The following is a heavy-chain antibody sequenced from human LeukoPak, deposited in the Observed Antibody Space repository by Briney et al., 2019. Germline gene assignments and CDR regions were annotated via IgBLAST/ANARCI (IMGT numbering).Heavy chain of an antibody. J-gene: IGHJ4*02. CDR2: INPNSGGT. CDR1: GYTFTGHH. D-gene: IGHD2-21*02. CDR3: ARVDKPYCGGDCHLDY. Sequence: ASVKVSCKASGYTFTGHHMHWVRQAPGQGLEWMAWINPNSGGTNYAQKFQGRVTMTRDTSINTAYMELSRLRSDDTAICYCARVDKPYCGGDCHLDYWGQGTLVTVFS. V-gene: IGHV1-2*02.